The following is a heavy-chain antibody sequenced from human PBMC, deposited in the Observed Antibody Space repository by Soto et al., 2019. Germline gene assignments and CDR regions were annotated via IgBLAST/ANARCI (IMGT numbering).Heavy chain of an antibody. CDR1: GGFVNSDAHS. V-gene: IGHV4-61*08. Sequence: SETLSLTCTVSGGFVNSDAHSWSWIRQTPGKRLEWIGFIYSGGSTKNPSLRSRVTMSVDTSKNQFSLKLRSVIVADTAVYHCARFVRSCSATTCSTRADVWGQGITVTVSS. J-gene: IGHJ6*02. CDR2: IYSGGST. D-gene: IGHD2-2*01. CDR3: ARFVRSCSATTCSTRADV.